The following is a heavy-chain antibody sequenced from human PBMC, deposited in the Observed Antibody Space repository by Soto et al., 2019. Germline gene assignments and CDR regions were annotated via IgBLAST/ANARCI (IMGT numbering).Heavy chain of an antibody. V-gene: IGHV1-2*04. D-gene: IGHD1-1*01. CDR1: GYTFTGYY. CDR2: INPNSGGT. J-gene: IGHJ4*02. Sequence: ASVKVSCKASGYTFTGYYMHWVRQAPGQGLEWMGWINPNSGGTNYAQKFQGWVTMTRDTSISTAYMELSRLRSDDTAVYYCARGPLQWVATETKSEYYFDYWGQGTLVTVSS. CDR3: ARGPLQWVATETKSEYYFDY.